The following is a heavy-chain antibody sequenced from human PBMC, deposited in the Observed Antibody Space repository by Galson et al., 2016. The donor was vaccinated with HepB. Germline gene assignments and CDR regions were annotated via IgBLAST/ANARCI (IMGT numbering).Heavy chain of an antibody. J-gene: IGHJ4*02. CDR1: GDSVSSKSGA. D-gene: IGHD1-7*01. V-gene: IGHV6-1*01. CDR2: TYYRSKWHI. Sequence: CAIPGDSVSSKSGAWNWIRQSPSRGLEWLGRTYYRSKWHIEYAVSVRGRITINPDTSKNQFSLQLNSVTPEDTALYYYVELSVVWGQGTLVTVPS. CDR3: VELSVV.